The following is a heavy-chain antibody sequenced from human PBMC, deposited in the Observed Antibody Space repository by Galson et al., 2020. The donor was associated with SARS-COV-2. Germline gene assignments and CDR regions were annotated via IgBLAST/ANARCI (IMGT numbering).Heavy chain of an antibody. J-gene: IGHJ3*02. CDR1: GVSISSGGYS. D-gene: IGHD3-22*01. Sequence: SETLSLTCAVSGVSISSGGYSWSWIRQPPGKGLEWIGYFYYSGSTYYNPSLKSRVTTSVDTSKNQFSLKLSSVTAADTAVYYCARSLYKYYYDSSGSKDAFDIWGQGTMVTVSS. CDR3: ARSLYKYYYDSSGSKDAFDI. V-gene: IGHV4-30-4*07. CDR2: FYYSGST.